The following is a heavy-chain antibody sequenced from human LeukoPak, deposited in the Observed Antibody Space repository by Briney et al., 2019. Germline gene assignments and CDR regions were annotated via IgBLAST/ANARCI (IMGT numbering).Heavy chain of an antibody. CDR1: GGSFSGYY. Sequence: PSETLSLTCAVYGGSFSGYYWSWIRQPPGKGLEWIGEINHSGSTNYNPSLKSRVTISVDTSKNQFSLKLSSVTAADTAVYYCASHTYYYGSGLTFDYWGQGTLVTVSS. V-gene: IGHV4-34*01. CDR2: INHSGST. D-gene: IGHD3-10*01. J-gene: IGHJ4*02. CDR3: ASHTYYYGSGLTFDY.